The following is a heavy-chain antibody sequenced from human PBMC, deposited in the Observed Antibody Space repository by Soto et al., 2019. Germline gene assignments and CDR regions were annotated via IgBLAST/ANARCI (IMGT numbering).Heavy chain of an antibody. J-gene: IGHJ5*02. CDR2: IIPIFGTA. D-gene: IGHD6-13*01. CDR3: ARDLGRAAAGTIGFDP. V-gene: IGHV1-69*13. CDR1: GGTFSSYA. Sequence: SVKVSCKASGGTFSSYAISWVRQAPGQGLEWMGGIIPIFGTANYAQKFQGRVTITADESTSTAYMELSSLRSEDTAVYYCARDLGRAAAGTIGFDPWGQGTLVTVSS.